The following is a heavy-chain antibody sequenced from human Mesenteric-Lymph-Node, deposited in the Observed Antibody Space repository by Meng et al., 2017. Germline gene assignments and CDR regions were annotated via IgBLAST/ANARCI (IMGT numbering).Heavy chain of an antibody. CDR1: GFTFSSYG. CDR2: ISYDGSNK. J-gene: IGHJ4*02. V-gene: IGHV3-30*19. D-gene: IGHD6-13*01. CDR3: ARGAYSSSWYSHFDY. Sequence: GESLKISCAASGFTFSSYGMHWVRQAPGKGLEWVAVISYDGSNKYYADSVKGRFTISRDNSKNTLYLQMNSLRAEDTAVYYCARGAYSSSWYSHFDYWGQGTLVTVSS.